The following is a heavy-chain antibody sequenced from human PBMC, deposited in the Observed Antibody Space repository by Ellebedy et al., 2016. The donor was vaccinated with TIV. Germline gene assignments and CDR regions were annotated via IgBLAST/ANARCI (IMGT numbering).Heavy chain of an antibody. CDR1: GFTFSGYW. D-gene: IGHD3-22*01. CDR2: INSDGSST. CDR3: ALFYYDTSGYTDSFGY. J-gene: IGHJ4*02. V-gene: IGHV3-74*01. Sequence: GESLKISCAASGFTFSGYWMHWVRQAPGKGLVWVSRINSDGSSTSFADSVKGRFTVSRDNAKKTLYLQMNSLRAEDTSVYYCALFYYDTSGYTDSFGYWGQGTLVTVSS.